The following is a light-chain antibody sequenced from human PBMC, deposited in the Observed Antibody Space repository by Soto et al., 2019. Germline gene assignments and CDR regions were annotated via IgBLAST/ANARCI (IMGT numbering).Light chain of an antibody. CDR1: QSVRSN. J-gene: IGKJ4*01. CDR3: QQYNDWLT. V-gene: IGKV3-15*01. CDR2: GAS. Sequence: EIVMTQSPATLSVPPGERATLSCRATQSVRSNVAWYQQKRGQAPRLLIYGASTRATGIPARFSGSGSGTEFTITISSLQSEDFAVYHCQQYNDWLTFGGGTKVEIK.